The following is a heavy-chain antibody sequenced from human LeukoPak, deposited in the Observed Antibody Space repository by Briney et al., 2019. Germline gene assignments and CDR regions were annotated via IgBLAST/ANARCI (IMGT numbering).Heavy chain of an antibody. CDR3: ARGGLRPVDY. J-gene: IGHJ4*02. V-gene: IGHV3-74*01. CDR2: MNEYATTR. Sequence: GGSLRLSCAASGFTFNSFWMHWVRQAPGKGRVGVSDMNEYATTRRYADSVKGRFTISRDNAKNTLYLQMNNLRAEDTAMYCCARGGLRPVDYWGQGTLVIVSS. CDR1: GFTFNSFW. D-gene: IGHD3-10*01.